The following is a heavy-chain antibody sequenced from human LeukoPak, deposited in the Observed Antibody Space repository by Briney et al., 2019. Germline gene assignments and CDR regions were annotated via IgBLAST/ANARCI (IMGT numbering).Heavy chain of an antibody. CDR3: ARGGGTTVTTEEDY. CDR2: IIPIFGTA. D-gene: IGHD4-11*01. V-gene: IGHV1-69*13. CDR1: GGTFSSYA. Sequence: ASVKVSCKASGGTFSSYAISWVRQAPGQGLEWMGGIIPIFGTANYAQKFQGRVTITADESTSTAYMELSSLRSEDTAVYYCARGGGTTVTTEEDYWGQGTLVTVSS. J-gene: IGHJ4*02.